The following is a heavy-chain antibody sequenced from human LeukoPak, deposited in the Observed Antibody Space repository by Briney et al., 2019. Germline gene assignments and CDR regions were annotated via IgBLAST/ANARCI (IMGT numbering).Heavy chain of an antibody. Sequence: GGSLRLSCEASGFTFSSYGMHGVRQAPGKGVEWGAVIWYDGREKNYADSVKGRFSISRDNSRKTLYLQMNGLRANDTAVYYCSKWLEGGRPDFDSWGQGTLVTVSS. CDR2: IWYDGREK. D-gene: IGHD2-15*01. J-gene: IGHJ4*02. CDR1: GFTFSSYG. CDR3: SKWLEGGRPDFDS. V-gene: IGHV3-33*06.